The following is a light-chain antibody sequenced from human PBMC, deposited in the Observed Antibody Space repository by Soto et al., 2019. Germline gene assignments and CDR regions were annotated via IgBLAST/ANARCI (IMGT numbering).Light chain of an antibody. CDR1: QSVSSY. J-gene: IGKJ4*01. Sequence: EIVLTQSPATLSLSPGERATLSCRASQSVSSYLSWYQQKPGQAPRLLIYDAYNRATGIPARFSGNGSGIDDTLTISRLVPKDFAVYYFQQRSNWTLTFGGGNKVEI. CDR2: DAY. CDR3: QQRSNWTLT. V-gene: IGKV3-11*01.